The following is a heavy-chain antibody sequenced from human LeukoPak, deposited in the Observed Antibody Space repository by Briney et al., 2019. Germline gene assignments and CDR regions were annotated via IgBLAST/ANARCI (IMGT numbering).Heavy chain of an antibody. CDR3: ARVVYGDSSKDFDY. CDR2: IYYSGST. V-gene: IGHV4-39*07. Sequence: GSLRLSCAASGFTVSSNYMSWVRQAPGKGLEWIGSIYYSGSTYYNPSLKSRVTISVDTSKNQFSLKLSSVTAADTAVYYCARVVYGDSSKDFDYWGQGTLVTVSS. D-gene: IGHD4-17*01. J-gene: IGHJ4*02. CDR1: GFTVSSNY.